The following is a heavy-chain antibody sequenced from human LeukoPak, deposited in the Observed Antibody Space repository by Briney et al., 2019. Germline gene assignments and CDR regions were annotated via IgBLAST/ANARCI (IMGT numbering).Heavy chain of an antibody. CDR2: IYSGGTT. Sequence: SGGSQRLSCAASGFTVSTNYMSWVRQAPGKGLEWVSVIYSGGTTYYADSVKGRFTISRDNSKNTLYLQMNSLRAEDTAVYYCARGPSSSGYGNFDYWGQGTLVTVSS. D-gene: IGHD5-12*01. CDR3: ARGPSSSGYGNFDY. CDR1: GFTVSTNY. J-gene: IGHJ4*02. V-gene: IGHV3-66*01.